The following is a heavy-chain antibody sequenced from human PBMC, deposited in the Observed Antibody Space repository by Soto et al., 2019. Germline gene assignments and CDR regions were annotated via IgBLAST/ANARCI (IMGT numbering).Heavy chain of an antibody. CDR1: GFTFSSYA. Sequence: SLRLSCAASGFTFSSYAMSWVRQAPGKGLEWVSAISGSGGSTYYADSVKGRFTISRDNSKNTLYLQMNSLRAEDTAVYYCAKEPYYYDSSGYYRDAFDIWGQGTMVTVSS. CDR3: AKEPYYYDSSGYYRDAFDI. J-gene: IGHJ3*02. V-gene: IGHV3-23*01. CDR2: ISGSGGST. D-gene: IGHD3-22*01.